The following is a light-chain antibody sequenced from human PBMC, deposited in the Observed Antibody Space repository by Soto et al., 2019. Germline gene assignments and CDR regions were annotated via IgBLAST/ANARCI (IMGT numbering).Light chain of an antibody. Sequence: ESVLTQSPGTLSLSPGERATLSCRASQSVTNSYLAWYQQKPGQAPRLLIYGASSRATGIPDRFSGSGSGTDFTLTISRLEPEDFAVYYCQQYGRSPTTFGQGTRLEIK. J-gene: IGKJ5*01. CDR1: QSVTNSY. V-gene: IGKV3-20*01. CDR3: QQYGRSPTT. CDR2: GAS.